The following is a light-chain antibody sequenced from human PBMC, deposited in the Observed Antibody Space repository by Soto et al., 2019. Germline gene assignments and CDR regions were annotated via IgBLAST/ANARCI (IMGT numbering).Light chain of an antibody. J-gene: IGKJ2*01. CDR2: GAS. CDR1: QRVSSRS. Sequence: EIVLTQSPGTLSLSPGERATLSCRASQRVSSRSLAWYQQKPGQAPRLHVYGASSRSTGIPDRFSGSGSGTVFTLTICRLEPEDFAVYYCQQDRNSLSTYGQGTKLEIK. V-gene: IGKV3-20*01. CDR3: QQDRNSLST.